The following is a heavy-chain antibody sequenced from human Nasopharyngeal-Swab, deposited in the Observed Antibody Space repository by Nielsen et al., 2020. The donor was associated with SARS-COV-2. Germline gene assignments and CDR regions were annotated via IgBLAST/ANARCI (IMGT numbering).Heavy chain of an antibody. CDR1: GFTFSSYW. J-gene: IGHJ6*02. D-gene: IGHD3-3*01. CDR3: ARDTKPYYDFWSGYSTLYYYYGMDV. CDR2: IKQDGSEK. V-gene: IGHV3-7*01. Sequence: GESLKISCAASGFTFSSYWMSWVRQAPGKGLEWVANIKQDGSEKYYADSVKGRFTISRDNSKNTLYLQMNSLRAEDTAVYYCARDTKPYYDFWSGYSTLYYYYGMDVWGQGTTVTVSS.